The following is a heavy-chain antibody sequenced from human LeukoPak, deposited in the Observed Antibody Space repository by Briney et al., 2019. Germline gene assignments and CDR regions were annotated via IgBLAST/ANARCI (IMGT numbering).Heavy chain of an antibody. J-gene: IGHJ4*02. Sequence: ASVKVSCKASGYTFTGYYMHWVQQAPGQGLEWMGWINPNSGGTNYAQKFQGRVTMTRDTSISTAYMELSRLRSDDTAVYYCARDDGSWPNFDYWGQGTLVTVSS. V-gene: IGHV1-2*02. CDR3: ARDDGSWPNFDY. CDR1: GYTFTGYY. D-gene: IGHD6-13*01. CDR2: INPNSGGT.